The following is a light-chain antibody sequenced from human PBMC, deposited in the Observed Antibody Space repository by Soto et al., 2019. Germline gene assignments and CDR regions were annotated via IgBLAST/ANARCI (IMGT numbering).Light chain of an antibody. CDR1: DSDIGSYNL. J-gene: IGLJ2*01. CDR3: SSYAGSSTFVI. V-gene: IGLV2-23*01. CDR2: EAY. Sequence: QSALTQPASVSGSPGQSITISCTGTDSDIGSYNLVSWYQQHPGKAPKLLIYEAYKWPSGVSNRFSGSKSGNTASLTISGLQAEDEADYYCSSYAGSSTFVIFGGGTKLTVL.